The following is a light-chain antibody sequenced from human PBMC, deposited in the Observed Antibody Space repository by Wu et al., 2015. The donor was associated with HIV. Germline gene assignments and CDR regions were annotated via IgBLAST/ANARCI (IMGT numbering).Light chain of an antibody. V-gene: IGKV3-20*01. Sequence: EIVLTQSPGTLPLSPGERATLSCRASQSISVNYLAWYQQKPGRAPRLLIFGVSNRATGIPDRFSGSGSGTDFTLTISRLEPEDFVVYYCQQYGSSPVTFGPGTKVEIK. CDR1: QSISVNY. CDR3: QQYGSSPVT. CDR2: GVS. J-gene: IGKJ1*01.